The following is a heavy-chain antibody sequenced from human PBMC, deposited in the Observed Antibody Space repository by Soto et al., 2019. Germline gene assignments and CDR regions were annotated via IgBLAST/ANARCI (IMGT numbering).Heavy chain of an antibody. J-gene: IGHJ6*03. Sequence: GGSLRLSCAASGFTFSSYAMSWVRQAPGKGLEWVSAISGSGGSTYYADSVKGRFTISRDNSKNTLYLQMNSLRAEDTAVYYCARDPVYCSGGSCYYYYYYMDVWGKGTTVTVSS. CDR2: ISGSGGST. CDR1: GFTFSSYA. D-gene: IGHD2-15*01. V-gene: IGHV3-23*01. CDR3: ARDPVYCSGGSCYYYYYYMDV.